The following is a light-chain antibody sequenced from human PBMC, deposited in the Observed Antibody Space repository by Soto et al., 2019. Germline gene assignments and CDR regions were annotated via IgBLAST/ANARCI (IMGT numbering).Light chain of an antibody. Sequence: DIQMTQSPSSLSASVGDRVTIICQASQDITNYLNWYQQKPGKAPKLLIYDASNLETGVPSRFSGSGSGTHFSFTICSLQPEDIATYFCQQYDNLPFTFGQGTRLEIK. CDR3: QQYDNLPFT. V-gene: IGKV1-33*01. CDR2: DAS. J-gene: IGKJ5*01. CDR1: QDITNY.